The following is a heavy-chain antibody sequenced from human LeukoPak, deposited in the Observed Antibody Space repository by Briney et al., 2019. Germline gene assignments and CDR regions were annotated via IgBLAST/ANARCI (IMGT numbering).Heavy chain of an antibody. CDR1: GGSISSHY. CDR2: IYYSGST. CDR3: ARGDHPYYFDY. V-gene: IGHV4-59*11. D-gene: IGHD1-14*01. J-gene: IGHJ4*02. Sequence: SETLSLTCTVSGGSISSHYWSWIRQPPGKGLEWIGYIYYSGSTNYNPSLKSRVTISVDTSKNQFSLKLSSVTAADPAVYFCARGDHPYYFDYWGQGTLVTVSS.